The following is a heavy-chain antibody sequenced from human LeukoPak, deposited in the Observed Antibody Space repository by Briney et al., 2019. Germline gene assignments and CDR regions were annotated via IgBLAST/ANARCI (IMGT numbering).Heavy chain of an antibody. Sequence: GGSLRLSCAASGFTFSSYSMNWVRQAPGRGLEWVSYIDTSSSTIYSADSVKGRSTISRENAKNSLYLQMNSLRDEDTAVYYCARGYCSSSSCPRDHFDYWGQGTPVTVSS. V-gene: IGHV3-48*02. J-gene: IGHJ4*02. CDR2: IDTSSSTI. CDR1: GFTFSSYS. CDR3: ARGYCSSSSCPRDHFDY. D-gene: IGHD2-2*01.